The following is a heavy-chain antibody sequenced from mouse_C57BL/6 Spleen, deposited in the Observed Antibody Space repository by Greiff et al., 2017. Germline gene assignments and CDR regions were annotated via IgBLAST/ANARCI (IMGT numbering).Heavy chain of an antibody. D-gene: IGHD2-5*01. CDR2: IYPGDGDT. V-gene: IGHV1-80*01. CDR1: GYAFSSYW. J-gene: IGHJ1*03. CDR3: ARCYSNYWYFDV. Sequence: VKVVESGAELVKPGASVKISCKASGYAFSSYWMNWVKQRPGKGLEWIGQIYPGDGDTNYNGKFKGKATLTADKSSSTAYMQLSSLTSEDSAVYFCARCYSNYWYFDVWGTGTTVTVSS.